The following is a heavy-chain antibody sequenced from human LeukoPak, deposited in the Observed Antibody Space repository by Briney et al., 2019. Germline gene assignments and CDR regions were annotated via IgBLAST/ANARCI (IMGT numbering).Heavy chain of an antibody. D-gene: IGHD1-14*01. J-gene: IGHJ3*02. CDR1: GGSISTYY. Sequence: SETLSLTCTVSGGSISTYYWSRIRQSPGKGLEWIGSVYYSGSTNYSPSLKSRVRISVDTSKNQFSLELSSVTAADTAVYYCAGNSTEHTFDILGQGTMVTVSS. V-gene: IGHV4-59*08. CDR3: AGNSTEHTFDI. CDR2: VYYSGST.